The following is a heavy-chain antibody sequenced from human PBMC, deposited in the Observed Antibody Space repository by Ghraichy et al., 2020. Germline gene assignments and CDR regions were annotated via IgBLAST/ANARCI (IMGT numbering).Heavy chain of an antibody. Sequence: GGSLRLSCAASGFTFDDYAMHWVRQAPGKGLEWVSLISWDGGSTYYADSVKGRFTISRDNSKNSLYLQMNSLRAEDTALYYCAKDLEHYGSGLSGLDYWGQGTLVTVSS. CDR2: ISWDGGST. D-gene: IGHD3-10*01. V-gene: IGHV3-43D*04. CDR3: AKDLEHYGSGLSGLDY. J-gene: IGHJ4*02. CDR1: GFTFDDYA.